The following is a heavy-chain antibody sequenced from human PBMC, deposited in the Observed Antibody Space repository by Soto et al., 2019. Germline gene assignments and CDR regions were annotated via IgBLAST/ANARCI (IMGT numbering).Heavy chain of an antibody. Sequence: SVKVSCKASGGTFTNFAISWVRQAPGHGLEWMGGFIPIYGRPNYAQKLQGRLTITADESTSTVYMELSSLTSDDTAVYYCASPYGSGIYYSFDYWAQGTLVTVSS. J-gene: IGHJ4*02. CDR2: FIPIYGRP. V-gene: IGHV1-69*13. D-gene: IGHD3-10*01. CDR3: ASPYGSGIYYSFDY. CDR1: GGTFTNFA.